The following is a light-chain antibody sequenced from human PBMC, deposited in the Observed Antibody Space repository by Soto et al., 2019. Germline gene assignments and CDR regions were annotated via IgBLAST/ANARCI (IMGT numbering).Light chain of an antibody. V-gene: IGKV3-15*01. CDR2: GVS. CDR1: QSVSSN. J-gene: IGKJ1*01. Sequence: EILMTQSPATLSVSPGERATLSCRASQSVSSNFAWYQQKLGQAPRLLIYGVSTRATGIPARLSGSGSGTEFPLTISSTKSEDFAVYYCQQYNNWRTFGQGTQVDIK. CDR3: QQYNNWRT.